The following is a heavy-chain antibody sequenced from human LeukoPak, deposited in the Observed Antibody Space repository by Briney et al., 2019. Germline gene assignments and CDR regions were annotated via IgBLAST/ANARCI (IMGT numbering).Heavy chain of an antibody. CDR3: TKGENGMDV. V-gene: IGHV3-21*01. J-gene: IGHJ6*02. CDR1: GFIFSSYR. Sequence: GGSLRLSCAASGFIFSSYRMNWVRQAPGKGLEWVSSISDSSGYIYHADSVKGRFTISRDNAKNSVYLQMNSLRAEDTATYYCTKGENGMDVWGQGTTVTVSS. CDR2: ISDSSGYI. D-gene: IGHD1-26*01.